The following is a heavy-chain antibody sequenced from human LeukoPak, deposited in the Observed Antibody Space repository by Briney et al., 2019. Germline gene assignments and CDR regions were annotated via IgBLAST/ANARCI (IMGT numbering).Heavy chain of an antibody. CDR1: GGSFSGYY. D-gene: IGHD2-15*01. CDR2: INHSGST. J-gene: IGHJ6*03. Sequence: SETLSLTCAVYGGSFSGYYWSWIRQPPGKGLEWIEEINHSGSTNYNPSLKSRVTISVDTSKNQFSLKLSSVTAADTAVYYCARTVARYCSGGSCYSYYYYYYYMDVWGKGTTVTVSS. V-gene: IGHV4-34*01. CDR3: ARTVARYCSGGSCYSYYYYYYYMDV.